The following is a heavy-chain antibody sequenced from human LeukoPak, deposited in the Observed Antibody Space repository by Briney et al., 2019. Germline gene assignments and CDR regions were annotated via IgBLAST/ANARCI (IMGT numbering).Heavy chain of an antibody. Sequence: GGSLRLSCAASGFTFSSYEMNWVRQAPGKGLEWVSYISGSTIYYADSVKGRFTISRDNAKNSLYLQMNSLRAEDTAVYYCARLAAAGYYYYYMAVWGKGTTVILSS. CDR3: ARLAAAGYYYYYMAV. D-gene: IGHD6-13*01. J-gene: IGHJ6*03. V-gene: IGHV3-48*03. CDR1: GFTFSSYE. CDR2: ISGSTI.